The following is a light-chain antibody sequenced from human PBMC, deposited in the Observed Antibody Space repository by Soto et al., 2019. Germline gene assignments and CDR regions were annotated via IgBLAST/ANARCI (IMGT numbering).Light chain of an antibody. CDR2: GAS. V-gene: IGKV3D-15*01. J-gene: IGKJ5*01. CDR1: QSVSSS. Sequence: EIVMTQSPATLSVSPGERATLSCRASQSVSSSLAWYQQKPGQAPRLLIYGASTRATGIPARFSGSGSGTAFPLTISSLQSEHVAVYYCQQYNNWPPITFGQGTRLEIK. CDR3: QQYNNWPPIT.